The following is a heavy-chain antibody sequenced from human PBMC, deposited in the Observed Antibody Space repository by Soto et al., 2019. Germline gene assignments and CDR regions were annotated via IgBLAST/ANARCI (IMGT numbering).Heavy chain of an antibody. V-gene: IGHV3-30*19. CDR2: TSYDGSDK. CDR3: ARWGTTGGLDV. D-gene: IGHD3-16*01. J-gene: IGHJ1*01. Sequence: QVQLVESGGGVVQPGTSLRVSCVGSGFTFRSYVMHWVRKAPGKGLEWVALTSYDGSDKYYDDSVRGRFTISRDNSRNPVDLQMDSLRLEDTALYYCARWGTTGGLDVWGQGTLVSVSS. CDR1: GFTFRSYV.